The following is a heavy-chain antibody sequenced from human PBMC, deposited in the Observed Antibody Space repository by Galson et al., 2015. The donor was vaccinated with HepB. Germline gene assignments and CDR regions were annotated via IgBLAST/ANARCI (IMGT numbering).Heavy chain of an antibody. CDR2: IIPIFGTA. J-gene: IGHJ4*02. Sequence: SVKVSCKASGGTFSSYAISWVRQAPGQGLEWMGGIIPIFGTANYAQKFQGRVTITADKSTSTAYMELSSLRSEDTAVYYCAGVYDSSGYYFDYWGQGTLVTVSS. V-gene: IGHV1-69*06. D-gene: IGHD3-22*01. CDR3: AGVYDSSGYYFDY. CDR1: GGTFSSYA.